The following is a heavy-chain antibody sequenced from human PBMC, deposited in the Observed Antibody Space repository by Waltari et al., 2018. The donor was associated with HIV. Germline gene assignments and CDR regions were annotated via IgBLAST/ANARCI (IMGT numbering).Heavy chain of an antibody. CDR1: GLPFRSSQ. Sequence: VQVVDPGGGLVQSGGSLSLCCAVPGLPFRSSQLHWVRQASGKGLEWVSYISSSGSTIYFADSVKGRFTMSRDNAKNSLYLRMNSLRAEDTAVYYCARAFMIRGTGAFDIWGQGTMVTVSS. CDR3: ARAFMIRGTGAFDI. D-gene: IGHD3-10*01. CDR2: ISSSGSTI. V-gene: IGHV3-48*03. J-gene: IGHJ3*02.